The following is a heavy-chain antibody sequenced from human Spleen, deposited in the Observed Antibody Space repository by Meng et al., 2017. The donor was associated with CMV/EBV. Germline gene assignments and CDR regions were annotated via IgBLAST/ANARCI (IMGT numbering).Heavy chain of an antibody. D-gene: IGHD4-17*01. V-gene: IGHV1-18*01. J-gene: IGHJ4*02. CDR3: ARDLTYGDFYGTFDY. CDR1: GYTFTSYG. CDR2: ISAYNGNT. Sequence: ASVKVSCKASGYTFTSYGISWVRQAPGQGLEWMGWISAYNGNTNYAQKFQGRVTITADKSTSTAYMELSSLRSEDTAVYYCARDLTYGDFYGTFDYWGQGTLVTVSS.